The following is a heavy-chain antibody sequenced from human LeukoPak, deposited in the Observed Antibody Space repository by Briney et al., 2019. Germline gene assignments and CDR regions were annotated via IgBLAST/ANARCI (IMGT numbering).Heavy chain of an antibody. CDR3: TKGITGTRVDY. J-gene: IGHJ4*02. V-gene: IGHV3-49*04. CDR2: IRSKAYGGTT. D-gene: IGHD1-7*01. CDR1: GFTFGDYA. Sequence: GGSLRLSCTASGFTFGDYAMSWVRQAPGKGLEWVGFIRSKAYGGTTEYAASVKGRFTISRDDSKSIAYLQMNSLKTEDTAVYYSTKGITGTRVDYWGQGTLVTVSS.